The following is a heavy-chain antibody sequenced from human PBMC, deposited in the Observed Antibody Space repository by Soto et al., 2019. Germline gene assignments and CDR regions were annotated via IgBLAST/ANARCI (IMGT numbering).Heavy chain of an antibody. CDR1: GFTFDDYA. CDR2: ISWNSGNM. D-gene: IGHD5-12*01. Sequence: EVQLVESGGGLVQPGRSLRLSCAASGFTFDDYAMHWVPQAPGKGLEWVSGISWNSGNMGYADSVKGRFTISRDNAKNSLYLQMNSLRPEDTALYYCAKGLGGGYDYDSWFDYWGQGTLVTVSS. J-gene: IGHJ4*02. CDR3: AKGLGGGYDYDSWFDY. V-gene: IGHV3-9*01.